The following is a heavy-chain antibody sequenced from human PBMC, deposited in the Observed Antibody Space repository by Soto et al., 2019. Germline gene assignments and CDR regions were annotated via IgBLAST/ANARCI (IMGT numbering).Heavy chain of an antibody. J-gene: IGHJ3*02. CDR3: ARNASHLGSSISYYAFDI. Sequence: QVQLQESGPGLVKPSQTLSLTCTVSGGSISSGAYYWNWIRQHPGKDLEWIGYIHYSASTYYNPSRPSRVNIAVDKANNHFSLKLTSLTAADTAVYYCARNASHLGSSISYYAFDIWGQGTMVTVSS. CDR1: GGSISSGAYY. V-gene: IGHV4-31*03. D-gene: IGHD2-2*01. CDR2: IHYSAST.